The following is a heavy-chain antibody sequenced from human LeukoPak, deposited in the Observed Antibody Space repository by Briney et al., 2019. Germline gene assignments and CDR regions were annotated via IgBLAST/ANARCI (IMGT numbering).Heavy chain of an antibody. V-gene: IGHV1-69*04. Sequence: SVKVSCKASGGTFSSYTISWVPHAPGPGLDWVGTLIPILRIANYAQKLQGGVTSTADKSTSTAYTELSSLRSEDTAVYYCARDRYCSSTSCYNPSSTRYYYYYYMDVWGKGTTVTVSS. CDR1: GGTFSSYT. J-gene: IGHJ6*03. CDR3: ARDRYCSSTSCYNPSSTRYYYYYYMDV. D-gene: IGHD2-2*02. CDR2: LIPILRIA.